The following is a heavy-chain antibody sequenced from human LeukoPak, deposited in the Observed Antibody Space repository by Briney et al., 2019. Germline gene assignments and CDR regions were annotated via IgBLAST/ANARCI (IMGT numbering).Heavy chain of an antibody. CDR3: ARDEGGFDY. CDR2: IKQDGSET. J-gene: IGHJ4*02. CDR1: GFTFFSYW. D-gene: IGHD3-16*01. Sequence: GGSLRLSCAASGFTFFSYWMSWVRQPPGKGLEWVANIKQDGSETYYVDSVKGRFTISRDNAKSSLYLQMNSLRDEDTGVYYCARDEGGFDYWGQGTLVTVSS. V-gene: IGHV3-7*01.